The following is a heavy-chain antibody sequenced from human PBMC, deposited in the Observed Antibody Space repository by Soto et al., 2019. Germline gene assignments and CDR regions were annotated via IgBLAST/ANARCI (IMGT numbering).Heavy chain of an antibody. J-gene: IGHJ4*02. Sequence: QLQLQESGPGLVKPSETLSLTCTVSGGSISRSSYYWGWIRQPPGKGLEWIGSIYYSGSTYYNPSLXSXVXIXXDTSKNQFSLKLSSVTAADTAVYYCARHDYGGFGLWGQGTLVTVSS. CDR1: GGSISRSSYY. CDR2: IYYSGST. D-gene: IGHD4-17*01. V-gene: IGHV4-39*01. CDR3: ARHDYGGFGL.